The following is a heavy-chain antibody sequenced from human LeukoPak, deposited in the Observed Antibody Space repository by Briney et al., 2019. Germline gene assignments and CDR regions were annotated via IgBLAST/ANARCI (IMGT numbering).Heavy chain of an antibody. CDR1: GGSFSGYY. Sequence: SETLSLTCAVYGGSFSGYYWSWLRQPPGKGLEWIGEINHSGSTYYNPSLKSRVTISVDTSKNQFSLKLSSVTAADTAVYYCARLDIVVVPAALDHWGQGTLVTVSS. V-gene: IGHV4-34*01. D-gene: IGHD2-2*03. J-gene: IGHJ5*02. CDR3: ARLDIVVVPAALDH. CDR2: INHSGST.